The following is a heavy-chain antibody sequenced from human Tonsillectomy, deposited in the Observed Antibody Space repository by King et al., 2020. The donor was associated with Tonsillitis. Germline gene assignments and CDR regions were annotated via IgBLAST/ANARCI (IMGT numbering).Heavy chain of an antibody. CDR3: AREDTLGATTLSYYYYYYMDV. Sequence: VQLQESGPGLVKPSETLSLTCTVSGGSISSYYWSWLRQPAGKGLEWIGRIYTSGSTNYNPSLQSRVTMSVDTSKNQFSLKLSSVTAADTAVYYCAREDTLGATTLSYYYYYYMDVWGKGTTVTVSS. CDR1: GGSISSYY. V-gene: IGHV4-4*07. CDR2: IYTSGST. D-gene: IGHD1-26*01. J-gene: IGHJ6*03.